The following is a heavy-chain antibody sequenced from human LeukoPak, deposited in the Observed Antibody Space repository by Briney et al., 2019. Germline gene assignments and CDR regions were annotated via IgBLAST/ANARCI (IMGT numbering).Heavy chain of an antibody. CDR3: ARHLLILRSGFDP. J-gene: IGHJ5*02. CDR1: GGSISSSSYY. D-gene: IGHD3-3*01. CDR2: LYYSGST. V-gene: IGHV4-39*01. Sequence: SETLSLTCTVSGGSISSSSYYWGWIRQPPGKGLDWIGSLYYSGSTYYNPSLKSRVTISVDTSKNQFSLKLSSVTAADTAVYYCARHLLILRSGFDPWGQGTLVTVSS.